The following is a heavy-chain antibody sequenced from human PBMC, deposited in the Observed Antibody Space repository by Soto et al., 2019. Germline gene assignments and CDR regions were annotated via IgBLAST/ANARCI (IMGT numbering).Heavy chain of an antibody. V-gene: IGHV3-64D*06. CDR3: VKDQGGYSGYVFDY. D-gene: IGHD5-12*01. CDR1: GFTFRSYA. J-gene: IGHJ4*02. Sequence: LRLSCSASGFTFRSYAMHWVRQAPGKGLEYVSAISSNGGSTYYADSVKGRFTISRDNSKNTLYLQMSSLRAEDTAVYYCVKDQGGYSGYVFDYWGQGTLVTVSS. CDR2: ISSNGGST.